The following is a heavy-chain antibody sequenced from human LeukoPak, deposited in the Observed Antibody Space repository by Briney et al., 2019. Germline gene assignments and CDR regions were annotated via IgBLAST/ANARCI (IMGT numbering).Heavy chain of an antibody. CDR1: GFTFSTFG. Sequence: GGTLRLSCATAGFTFSTFGIHWARQTPGKGLEWAAAIQSDGSKQYYGDSVKGRFTISRDSSKNTVYLQMNGLRDEDTAVYYCARDVVTSSHSSHLDPWGQGTLVTVSS. V-gene: IGHV3-33*01. CDR2: IQSDGSKQ. CDR3: ARDVVTSSHSSHLDP. J-gene: IGHJ5*02. D-gene: IGHD5-12*01.